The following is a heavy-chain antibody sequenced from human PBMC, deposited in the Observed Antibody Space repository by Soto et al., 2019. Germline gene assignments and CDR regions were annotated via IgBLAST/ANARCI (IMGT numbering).Heavy chain of an antibody. CDR1: GYTFTSYG. CDR2: VGTVNTNT. CDR3: ARELNTDRSAHYSFAY. V-gene: IGHV1-18*01. Sequence: QVQLVQSGPEVKMPGASVKVSCKTSGYTFTSYGLAWLRQAPGQRPEWMGWVGTVNTNTNYAEKFQGRVTMTSDTSTTTTYMELTNLRSDDTAVYYCARELNTDRSAHYSFAYWGQGTLVTVSS. D-gene: IGHD3-22*01. J-gene: IGHJ4*02.